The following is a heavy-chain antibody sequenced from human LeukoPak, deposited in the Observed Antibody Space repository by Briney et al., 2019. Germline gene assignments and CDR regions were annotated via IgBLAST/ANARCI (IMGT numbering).Heavy chain of an antibody. V-gene: IGHV3-30*18. J-gene: IGHJ4*02. CDR1: GFTFSSYG. Sequence: GRSLRLSCAASGFTFSSYGMHWVRQAPGKGLEWVAVISYDGSNKYYADSVKGRFTISRDNSKNTLYLQMNSLRAEDTAVYYCGKSGGPWTIVGGNYHLDYWGPGTPGTVSP. D-gene: IGHD4-11*01. CDR2: ISYDGSNK. CDR3: GKSGGPWTIVGGNYHLDY.